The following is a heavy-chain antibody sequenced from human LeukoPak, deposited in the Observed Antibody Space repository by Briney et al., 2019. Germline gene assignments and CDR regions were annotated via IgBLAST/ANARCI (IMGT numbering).Heavy chain of an antibody. V-gene: IGHV3-74*01. CDR1: RFTFGSYW. CDR2: INTDGSST. D-gene: IGHD3-9*01. J-gene: IGHJ6*02. CDR3: ARQVQVRYFDWSPWDV. Sequence: GGSLRLSCAASRFTFGSYWMHWVRQALGKGLVWVSRINTDGSSTTYADSVKGRFTISRDNAKNTLYLQMNSLRAEDTAVYYCARQVQVRYFDWSPWDVWGQGTTVTVSS.